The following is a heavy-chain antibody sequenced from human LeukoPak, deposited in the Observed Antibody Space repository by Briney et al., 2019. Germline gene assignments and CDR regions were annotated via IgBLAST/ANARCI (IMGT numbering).Heavy chain of an antibody. CDR3: ARDSGYDFWSGYNDY. Sequence: GASVTVSCKASGYTFTGYYMHWVRQAPGQGLEWMGWINPNSGGTNYAQKFQGRVTMTRDTSISTAYMELSRLRSDDTAVYYCARDSGYDFWSGYNDYWGQGTLVTVSS. D-gene: IGHD3-3*01. CDR2: INPNSGGT. CDR1: GYTFTGYY. J-gene: IGHJ4*02. V-gene: IGHV1-2*02.